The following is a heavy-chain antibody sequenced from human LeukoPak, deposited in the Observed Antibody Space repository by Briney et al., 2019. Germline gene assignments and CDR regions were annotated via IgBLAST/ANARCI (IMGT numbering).Heavy chain of an antibody. Sequence: GGSLRLSCAASGFTFDDYAMHWVRQAPGKGLEWVSLISYDGRSTYYADSVRGRFSISRDSSKNSLYLQMNSLRTEDTALYYCVKAYSSTWHYFEYWGQGTLVTVSS. CDR2: ISYDGRST. CDR3: VKAYSSTWHYFEY. CDR1: GFTFDDYA. V-gene: IGHV3-43*02. J-gene: IGHJ4*02. D-gene: IGHD6-13*01.